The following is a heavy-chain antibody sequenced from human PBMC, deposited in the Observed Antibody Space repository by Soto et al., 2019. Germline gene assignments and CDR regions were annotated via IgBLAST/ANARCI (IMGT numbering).Heavy chain of an antibody. CDR2: ISAYNGNT. J-gene: IGHJ5*02. Sequence: QAQLVQSGVEVKNPGTSMKVSCTASGYTFRTYGISWVRQAPGQGLEWMGWISAYNGNTNYAQKFQGRVTMTTDSSTATAYMELRSLKSDDTDRYYCARDLIASRPGWFDPWGQGTLVTVSS. CDR3: ARDLIASRPGWFDP. D-gene: IGHD6-6*01. V-gene: IGHV1-18*01. CDR1: GYTFRTYG.